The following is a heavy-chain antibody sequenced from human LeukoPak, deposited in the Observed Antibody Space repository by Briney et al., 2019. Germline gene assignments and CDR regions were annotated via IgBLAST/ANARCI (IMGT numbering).Heavy chain of an antibody. CDR1: GFTFSSYW. CDR2: IDSKEGST. Sequence: GGSLRLSCAASGFTFSSYWMSWVRQAPGKGLEYVSAIDSKEGSTYYANSVKGRFTISRDNSKNTLYLQMGSLRAEDMAVYYCVRNIDRTGTGWYFDLWGRGTLVTVSS. CDR3: VRNIDRTGTGWYFDL. J-gene: IGHJ2*01. V-gene: IGHV3-64*01. D-gene: IGHD1-7*01.